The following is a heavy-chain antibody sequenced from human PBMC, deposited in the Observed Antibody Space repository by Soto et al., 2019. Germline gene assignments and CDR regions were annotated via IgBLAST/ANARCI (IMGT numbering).Heavy chain of an antibody. J-gene: IGHJ2*01. CDR1: GFTFSSYA. CDR2: ISYDGSNK. CDR3: ARDGGRYGDYDQYWYFDL. V-gene: IGHV3-30-3*01. D-gene: IGHD4-17*01. Sequence: QVQLVESGGGVVQPGRSLRLSCAASGFTFSSYAMHWVRQAPGKGLEWVAVISYDGSNKYYADSVKGRFTISRDNSXXTXXLQMNSLRAEDTAVYYCARDGGRYGDYDQYWYFDLWGRGTLVTVSS.